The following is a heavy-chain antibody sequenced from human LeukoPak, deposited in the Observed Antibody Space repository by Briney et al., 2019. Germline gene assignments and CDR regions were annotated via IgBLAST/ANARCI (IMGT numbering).Heavy chain of an antibody. CDR3: AKGYGSGSYYIYDAFDI. CDR1: GFTFSSYS. Sequence: GWALRLSCAASGFTFSSYSMNLVRQAPGKGLEGVSSISSSSSYIYYADSVKGRFTISRDNAKNSLYLQMNSLRAEDTALYYCAKGYGSGSYYIYDAFDIWGQGTMVTVSS. V-gene: IGHV3-21*04. CDR2: ISSSSSYI. D-gene: IGHD3-10*01. J-gene: IGHJ3*02.